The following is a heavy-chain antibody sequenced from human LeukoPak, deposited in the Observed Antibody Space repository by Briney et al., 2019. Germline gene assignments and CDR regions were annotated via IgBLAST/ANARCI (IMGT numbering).Heavy chain of an antibody. CDR1: GDRVSSNSVA. V-gene: IGHV6-1*01. CDR3: AREKQQLVIDY. CDR2: IYYRSKWYN. D-gene: IGHD6-13*01. Sequence: SQTLSLTCAISGDRVSSNSVAWNWIRRSPSRGLEWLGRIYYRSKWYNNYAVSVRSRISINPDTSKNLFSLQLNSVTPEDTAVYYCAREKQQLVIDYWGQGTLVTVSS. J-gene: IGHJ4*02.